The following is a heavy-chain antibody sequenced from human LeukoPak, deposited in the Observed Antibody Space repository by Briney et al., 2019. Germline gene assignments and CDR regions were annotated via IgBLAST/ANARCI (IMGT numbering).Heavy chain of an antibody. CDR2: ISGSGGST. J-gene: IGHJ4*02. Sequence: GGSLRLSCAASGFTFSSYAMSWVRQAPGKGLEWVSAISGSGGSTYYADSVKGRFTISRDNSKNTLYLQMNSLRAEDTAVYYCAKGSIGRFLEWLSNHLDYWGQGTLVTVSS. V-gene: IGHV3-23*01. CDR3: AKGSIGRFLEWLSNHLDY. D-gene: IGHD3-3*01. CDR1: GFTFSSYA.